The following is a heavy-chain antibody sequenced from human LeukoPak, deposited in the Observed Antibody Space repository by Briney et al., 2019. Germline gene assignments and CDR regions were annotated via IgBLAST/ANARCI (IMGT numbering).Heavy chain of an antibody. J-gene: IGHJ5*01. CDR2: ISTYNGDT. CDR1: GYTFTKYG. CDR3: ARPPNYGSGSLFFWFDS. V-gene: IGHV1-18*01. Sequence: GASVKVSCKASGYTFTKYGIAWVRQAPGQGLEWMGWISTYNGDTYYAQKVQGRVTMTTDTSTTTAYMELRSLRSDDTAVYYCARPPNYGSGSLFFWFDSWGQGTLVTVSS. D-gene: IGHD3-10*01.